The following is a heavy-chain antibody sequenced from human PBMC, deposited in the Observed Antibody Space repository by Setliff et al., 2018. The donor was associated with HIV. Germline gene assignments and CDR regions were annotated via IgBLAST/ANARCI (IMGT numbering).Heavy chain of an antibody. CDR2: IYYSGST. D-gene: IGHD6-13*01. V-gene: IGHV4-39*02. Sequence: SETLSLTCTVSAGSIRSSAYYWAWIRQPPGKGLVWMGTIYYSGSTYYNPSLKSRATIAVDKSKNKFSLQLSSVTAADTDMYYCATDPGDSSTWYSESVQHWGQGTVVTVSS. CDR3: ATDPGDSSTWYSESVQH. CDR1: AGSIRSSAYY. J-gene: IGHJ1*01.